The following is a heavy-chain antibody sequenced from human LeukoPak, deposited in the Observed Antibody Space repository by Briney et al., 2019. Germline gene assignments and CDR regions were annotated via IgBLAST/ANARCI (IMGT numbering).Heavy chain of an antibody. V-gene: IGHV3-48*03. CDR3: ARKYCSTTSCQFDN. CDR2: ISSSGTTI. J-gene: IGHJ4*02. Sequence: GGSLRLSCAASGFTFSSYEMNWVRQAPGKGLQWVSDISSSGTTIYYADSVKGRFTISRDNAKNSLYLQMNSLRAEDTAVYYCARKYCSTTSCQFDNWGQGTLVTVSS. CDR1: GFTFSSYE. D-gene: IGHD2-2*01.